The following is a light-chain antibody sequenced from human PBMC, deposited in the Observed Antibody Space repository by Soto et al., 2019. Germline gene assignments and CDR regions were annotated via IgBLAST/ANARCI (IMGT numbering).Light chain of an antibody. J-gene: IGLJ2*01. CDR1: SGSIASNY. Sequence: NFMLTQPHSVSESPGKTVTSSCTLSSGSIASNYVQRYQQRPGSAPTTVIYEDNQRPSGAPDRFSGSIDSSSNSASLTISGLKTEDEADYYCQSYDSSNQGVVFGGGTKLTVL. V-gene: IGLV6-57*04. CDR3: QSYDSSNQGVV. CDR2: EDN.